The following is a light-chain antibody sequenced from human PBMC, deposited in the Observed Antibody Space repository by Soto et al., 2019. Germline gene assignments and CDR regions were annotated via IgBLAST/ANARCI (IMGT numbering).Light chain of an antibody. J-gene: IGKJ3*01. Sequence: EIVLTQSPGTLSLSPGETATLSCRASQSVSSSYLAWYQQKPGQPPPLLIYGSFSRATGSPDRFSASGSGTDFALTLSRLEPEDFAVYYCQQYGGSPPFTFGPGTKVYLK. CDR3: QQYGGSPPFT. CDR1: QSVSSSY. V-gene: IGKV3-20*01. CDR2: GSF.